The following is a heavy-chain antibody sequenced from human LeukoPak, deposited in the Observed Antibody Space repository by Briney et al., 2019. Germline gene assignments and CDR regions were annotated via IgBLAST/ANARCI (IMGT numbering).Heavy chain of an antibody. CDR2: ISASVIKI. J-gene: IGHJ4*02. V-gene: IGHV3-23*01. CDR1: GFTFSNYD. CDR3: VRMVSGDS. D-gene: IGHD2-8*01. Sequence: GGSLRLSCAVSGFTFSNYDMNWVRQAPGRGPEWVTTISASVIKIYYADSAKGRFTIPRDNSRNTLELQMNSLRGEDTAVYYCVRMVSGDSWGQGTLVTVTS.